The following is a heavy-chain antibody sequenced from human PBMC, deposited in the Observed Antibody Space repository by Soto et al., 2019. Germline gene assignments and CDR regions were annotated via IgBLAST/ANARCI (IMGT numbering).Heavy chain of an antibody. CDR2: ISYDGSNK. CDR3: AKDREIHSQWKDHYDSSGYLDY. CDR1: GFTFSSYG. V-gene: IGHV3-30*18. J-gene: IGHJ4*02. D-gene: IGHD3-22*01. Sequence: GGSLRLSCAASGFTFSSYGMHWVRQAPGKGLEWVAVISYDGSNKYYADSVKGRFTISRDNSKNTLYLQMNSLRAEDTAVYYCAKDREIHSQWKDHYDSSGYLDYWGQGTLVTVSS.